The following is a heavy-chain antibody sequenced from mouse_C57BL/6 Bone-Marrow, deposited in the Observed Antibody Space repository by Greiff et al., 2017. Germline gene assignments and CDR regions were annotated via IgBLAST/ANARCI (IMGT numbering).Heavy chain of an antibody. CDR2: IDPSDSYT. CDR1: GYTFTSYW. D-gene: IGHD2-4*01. CDR3: ARKGIYDYDGRFAY. J-gene: IGHJ3*01. V-gene: IGHV1-69*01. Sequence: VQLQQPGAELVMPGASVKLSCKASGYTFTSYWMNWVKQRPGQGLEWIGEIDPSDSYTNYNQKFKGKSTLTVDKSSSTAYMQLSSLTSEDSEVYYCARKGIYDYDGRFAYWGQGTLVTVSA.